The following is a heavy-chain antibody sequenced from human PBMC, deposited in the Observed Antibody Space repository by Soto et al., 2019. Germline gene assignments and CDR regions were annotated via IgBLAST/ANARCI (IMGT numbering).Heavy chain of an antibody. CDR2: IWNDGSKQ. D-gene: IGHD4-17*01. Sequence: GGSLRLSCVSSVFTFSRYGMHWVRQAPGKGLEWVAVIWNDGSKQVYDDSVKGRFTISRDNSKNTLYLEMDSLRDEDTSVYYCARDDDYEANAIDLWGQGTLVTVSS. J-gene: IGHJ5*02. CDR1: VFTFSRYG. CDR3: ARDDDYEANAIDL. V-gene: IGHV3-33*01.